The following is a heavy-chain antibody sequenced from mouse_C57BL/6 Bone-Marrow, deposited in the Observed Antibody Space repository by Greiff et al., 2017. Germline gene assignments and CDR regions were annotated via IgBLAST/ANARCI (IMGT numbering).Heavy chain of an antibody. D-gene: IGHD2-3*01. CDR1: GYTFTSYW. V-gene: IGHV1-64*01. Sequence: QVQLQQPGAELVKPGASVKLSCKASGYTFTSYWMHWVKQRPGQGLEWIGKIHPNGGSTNYNEKFKSKATLTVDKSSSTAYMQLSSLTSEDSAVYYCARSRSYDGRFAYWGQGTLVTVSA. CDR3: ARSRSYDGRFAY. CDR2: IHPNGGST. J-gene: IGHJ3*01.